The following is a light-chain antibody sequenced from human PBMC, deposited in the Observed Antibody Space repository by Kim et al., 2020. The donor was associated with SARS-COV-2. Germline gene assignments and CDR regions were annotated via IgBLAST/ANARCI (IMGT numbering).Light chain of an antibody. CDR2: DVD. CDR1: SSDVGTYNY. J-gene: IGLJ1*01. CDR3: CSYGGSYPYV. Sequence: QSALTQPRSVSGSPGQSVTISCTGTSSDVGTYNYVSWYQQHPGKAPKLMIYDVDKRPSGVPDRFSGSTSGNTASLTVSGLQAEDEADYYCCSYGGSYPYVFGTGTKVTVL. V-gene: IGLV2-11*01.